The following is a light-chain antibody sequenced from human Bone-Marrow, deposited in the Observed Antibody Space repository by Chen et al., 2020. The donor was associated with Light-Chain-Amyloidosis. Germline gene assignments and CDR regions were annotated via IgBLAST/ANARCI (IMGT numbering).Light chain of an antibody. CDR1: STDVGGYKY. V-gene: IGLV2-11*01. CDR3: SSYAGMYTYV. CDR2: DVS. J-gene: IGLJ1*01. Sequence: QSALTQPRSVSGSPGPSVTISCTGTSTDVGGYKYVSWYQQHPGRAPKLMIYDVSKRPSGVPVRFSGSKSGNTAALTISGLQAEDEADYYCSSYAGMYTYVFGTGTEVTVL.